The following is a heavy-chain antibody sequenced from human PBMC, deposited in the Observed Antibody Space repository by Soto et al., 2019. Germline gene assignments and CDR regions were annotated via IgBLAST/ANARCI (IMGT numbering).Heavy chain of an antibody. Sequence: EVQLVDSGGGLVKPGGSLRLSCAASGFTFSRYSMNWVRQAPGKGLEWVSAISNSSRYIDYADSVKGRFTISRDNAKNSLLLQMNSLRAGDTAMYYCASVIHDFWTGYRRYFDYWGQGTLVTVSS. CDR2: ISNSSRYI. CDR1: GFTFSRYS. CDR3: ASVIHDFWTGYRRYFDY. J-gene: IGHJ4*02. D-gene: IGHD3-3*01. V-gene: IGHV3-21*01.